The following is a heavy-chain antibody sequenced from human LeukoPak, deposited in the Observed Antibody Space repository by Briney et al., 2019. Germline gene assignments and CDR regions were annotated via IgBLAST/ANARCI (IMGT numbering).Heavy chain of an antibody. CDR1: GFTFSSYG. J-gene: IGHJ4*02. Sequence: GGSLRLSCAASGFTFSSYGMSWVRQAPGKGLVWVSGINSDGGTTTYADSVKGRFTISRDNAKNTLYLQMNNLRAEDTAIYYCATDSYVSGSYYRLFYWGQGTLVTVSS. D-gene: IGHD3-10*01. V-gene: IGHV3-74*01. CDR2: INSDGGTT. CDR3: ATDSYVSGSYYRLFY.